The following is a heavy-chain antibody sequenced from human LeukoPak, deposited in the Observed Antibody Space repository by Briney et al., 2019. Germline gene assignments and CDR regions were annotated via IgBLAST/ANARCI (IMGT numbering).Heavy chain of an antibody. D-gene: IGHD1-26*01. Sequence: GGSLRLSCAGSGLTFRTYAMDWVRQVPGKGLEWVAGITGNGGMIRYADSVKGRFTISRDNSKNTLYLQMNSLRVEDTAVYYCAKDRVPDGMWEIDSWGQGAPVTVSS. J-gene: IGHJ4*02. CDR2: ITGNGGMI. CDR3: AKDRVPDGMWEIDS. CDR1: GLTFRTYA. V-gene: IGHV3-23*01.